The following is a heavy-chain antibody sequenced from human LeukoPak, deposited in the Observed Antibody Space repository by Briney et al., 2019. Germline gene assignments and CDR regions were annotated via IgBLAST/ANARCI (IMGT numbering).Heavy chain of an antibody. CDR3: AKGATDYYDSSAFDY. V-gene: IGHV3-30*18. Sequence: GGSLRLSCAASGFTFSSYGMHWVRQAPGKGLEWVAVISYDGSNKYYADSVKGRFTISRDNSKNTLYLQMSSLRAEDTAVYYCAKGATDYYDSSAFDYWGQGTLVTVSS. J-gene: IGHJ4*02. D-gene: IGHD3-22*01. CDR1: GFTFSSYG. CDR2: ISYDGSNK.